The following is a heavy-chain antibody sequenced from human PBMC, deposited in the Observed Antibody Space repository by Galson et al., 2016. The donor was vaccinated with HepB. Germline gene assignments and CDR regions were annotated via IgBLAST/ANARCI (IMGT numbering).Heavy chain of an antibody. CDR2: IYFIGSP. CDR3: AASRRLRPFDS. Sequence: TLSLTCTVSGASINSGAYYWSWIRQHPGKGLEWIGFIYFIGSPYYNPSLRGRVTISADKSTNQFSLQLSSVTAADTALYYCAASRRLRPFDSWGQGTLVTVSS. J-gene: IGHJ4*02. D-gene: IGHD5-12*01. V-gene: IGHV4-31*03. CDR1: GASINSGAYY.